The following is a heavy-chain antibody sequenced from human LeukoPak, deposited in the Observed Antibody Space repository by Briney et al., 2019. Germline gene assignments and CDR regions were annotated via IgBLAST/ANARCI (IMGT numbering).Heavy chain of an antibody. D-gene: IGHD4-11*01. CDR3: ARVYSIGTNYYYYYYMDV. J-gene: IGHJ6*03. V-gene: IGHV1-18*01. CDR1: GYTFTSYG. Sequence: GASVKVSCKASGYTFTSYGISWVRHAPGQGLEWMGWISAYNGNTNYAQKLQGRVTMTTDTSTSTAYMELRSLRSDDTAVYYCARVYSIGTNYYYYYYMDVWGKGTTVTVSS. CDR2: ISAYNGNT.